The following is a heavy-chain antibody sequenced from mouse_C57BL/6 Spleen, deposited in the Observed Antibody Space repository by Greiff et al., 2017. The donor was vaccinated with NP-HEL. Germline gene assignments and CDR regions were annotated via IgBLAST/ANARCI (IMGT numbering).Heavy chain of an antibody. V-gene: IGHV7-3*01. CDR1: GFTFTDYY. D-gene: IGHD2-4*01. CDR2: IRNKANGYTT. Sequence: EVQGVESGGGLVQPGGSLSLSCAASGFTFTDYYMSWVRQPPGKALEWLGFIRNKANGYTTEYSASVKGRFTISRDNSQSILYLQMNALRAEDSATYYCARRGRIYYDYDAWGQGTLVTVSA. CDR3: ARRGRIYYDYDA. J-gene: IGHJ3*01.